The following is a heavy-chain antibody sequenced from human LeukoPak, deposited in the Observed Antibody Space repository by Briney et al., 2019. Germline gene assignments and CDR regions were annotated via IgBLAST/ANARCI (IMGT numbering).Heavy chain of an antibody. J-gene: IGHJ3*02. CDR2: INPNSGGT. V-gene: IGHV1-2*02. Sequence: ASVKVSCKASGYTFTGYYMHWVRQAPGQGLEWMGWINPNSGGTNYAQKFQGRVTMTRDTSISTAYMELSRLRSDDTAVYYCARSDSGSYPGVPAFDIWGQGTMVTVSS. CDR3: ARSDSGSYPGVPAFDI. D-gene: IGHD1-26*01. CDR1: GYTFTGYY.